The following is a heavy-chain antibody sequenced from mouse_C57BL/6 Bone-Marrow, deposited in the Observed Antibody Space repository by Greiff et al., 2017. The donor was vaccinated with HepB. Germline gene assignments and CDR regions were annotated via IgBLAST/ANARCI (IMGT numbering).Heavy chain of an antibody. CDR3: ARGDGNPDY. Sequence: EVNLVESGGDLVKPGGSLKLSCAASGFTFSSYGMSWVRQTPDKRLEWVATISSGGSYTYYPDSVKGRFTISRDNAKNTLYLQMSSLKSEDTAMYYCARGDGNPDYWGQGTTLTVSS. CDR1: GFTFSSYG. D-gene: IGHD2-1*01. CDR2: ISSGGSYT. V-gene: IGHV5-6*01. J-gene: IGHJ2*01.